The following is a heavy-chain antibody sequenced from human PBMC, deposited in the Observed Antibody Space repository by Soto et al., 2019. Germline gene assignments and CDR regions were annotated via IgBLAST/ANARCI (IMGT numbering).Heavy chain of an antibody. V-gene: IGHV4-39*01. J-gene: IGHJ6*02. CDR3: ARNDTRSGYYTTYYYYGMDV. CDR1: GGSISSSSYY. D-gene: IGHD3-3*01. Sequence: SETLSLTCTVSGGSISSSSYYWGWIRQPPGKGLEWIGSIYYSGSTYYNPSLKSRVTISVDTSKNQFSLKLSPVTAADTAVYYCARNDTRSGYYTTYYYYGMDVWGQGTTVT. CDR2: IYYSGST.